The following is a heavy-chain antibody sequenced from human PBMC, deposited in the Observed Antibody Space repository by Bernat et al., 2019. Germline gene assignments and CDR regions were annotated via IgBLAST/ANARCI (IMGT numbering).Heavy chain of an antibody. CDR2: FDPEDGET. V-gene: IGHV1-24*01. J-gene: IGHJ4*02. CDR3: ATRLGLSYYDSSGYPISGFDY. D-gene: IGHD3-22*01. CDR1: GYTLTELS. Sequence: QVQLVQSGAEVKKPGASVKVSCKVSGYTLTELSMHWVRQAPGKGLEWMGGFDPEDGETIYAQKFQGRVTMTKDTSTDTAYMELSSLRSEDTAVYYCATRLGLSYYDSSGYPISGFDYWGQGTLVTVSS.